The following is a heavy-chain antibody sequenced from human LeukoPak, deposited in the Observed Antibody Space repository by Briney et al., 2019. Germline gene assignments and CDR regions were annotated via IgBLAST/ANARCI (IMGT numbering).Heavy chain of an antibody. CDR1: GLTFSNAW. CDR3: STEYLGGFDP. D-gene: IGHD3-16*01. V-gene: IGHV3-15*01. CDR2: VKSKTNGGTT. Sequence: PGGSLRLSCAASGLTFSNAWMTWVRQAPGKGLEWVGRVKSKTNGGTTDYAEPVKGRFTISRDDPKNTLYLQMNSLKTEDTAVYYCSTEYLGGFDPWGQGTLVTVSS. J-gene: IGHJ5*02.